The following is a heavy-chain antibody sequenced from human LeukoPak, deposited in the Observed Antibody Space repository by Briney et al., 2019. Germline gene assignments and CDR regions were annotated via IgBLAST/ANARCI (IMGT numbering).Heavy chain of an antibody. J-gene: IGHJ5*02. D-gene: IGHD2-21*01. CDR2: INPNSGGT. V-gene: IGHV1-2*02. Sequence: ASVKVSCKTSGYSFTDYYMHWVRQAPGQGLEWMGWINPNSGGTSSAQKFQGRVTMTRDTSISTVYMGVSWLTSDDTAIYYCARADRLHGGPYLIGPWGQGTLVTVSS. CDR1: GYSFTDYY. CDR3: ARADRLHGGPYLIGP.